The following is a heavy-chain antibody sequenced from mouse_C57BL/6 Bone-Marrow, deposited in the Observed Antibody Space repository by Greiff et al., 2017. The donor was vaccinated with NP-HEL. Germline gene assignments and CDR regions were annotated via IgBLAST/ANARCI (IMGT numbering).Heavy chain of an antibody. J-gene: IGHJ2*01. D-gene: IGHD2-4*01. V-gene: IGHV1-5*01. CDR1: GYTFTSYW. CDR3: TRTFYYDYAEGDY. Sequence: EVQLQQSGTVLARPGASVKMSCKTSGYTFTSYWMHWVKQRPGQGLEWIGAIYPGNSDTSYNQKFKGKAKLTAVTSASTAYMELSSLTNEDSAVYYCTRTFYYDYAEGDYWGQGTTLTVSS. CDR2: IYPGNSDT.